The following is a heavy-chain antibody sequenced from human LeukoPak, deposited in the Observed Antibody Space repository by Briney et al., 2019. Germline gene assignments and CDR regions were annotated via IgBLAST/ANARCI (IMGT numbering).Heavy chain of an antibody. Sequence: SQTLSLTCAISGDSLSSNSAAWNWIRQSPSRGLEWLGRTYYRSKWYNDYAVSVKSRITINPDTSKNQFSLQLNSVTPEDTAVYYCARDRVAARPGVYYFDYWGQGTLVTVSS. CDR3: ARDRVAARPGVYYFDY. CDR1: GDSLSSNSAA. J-gene: IGHJ4*02. CDR2: TYYRSKWYN. V-gene: IGHV6-1*01. D-gene: IGHD6-6*01.